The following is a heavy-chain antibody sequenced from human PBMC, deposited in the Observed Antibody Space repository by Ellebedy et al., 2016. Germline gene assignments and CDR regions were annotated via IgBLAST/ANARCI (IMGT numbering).Heavy chain of an antibody. CDR1: GFTFNDYA. V-gene: IGHV3-9*01. Sequence: GGSLRLXYAGSGFTFNDYALHWVRQAPGKGLEWVSGISWDSAVIGYGGSVKGRFTISKDSAKNYLYLQMNSLRPEDAAFYYCAKGTMDYFYHWGQGTLVTVSS. J-gene: IGHJ4*02. D-gene: IGHD4/OR15-4a*01. CDR2: ISWDSAVI. CDR3: AKGTMDYFYH.